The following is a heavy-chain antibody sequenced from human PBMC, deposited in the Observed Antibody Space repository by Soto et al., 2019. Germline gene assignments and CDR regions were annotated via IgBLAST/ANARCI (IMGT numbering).Heavy chain of an antibody. CDR1: GFALSGSA. V-gene: IGHV3-73*01. CDR3: RVVVAATPPPSVDY. Sequence: PGGSLRLSCAAAGFALSGSAMHWVRPASGKGLEWVGRIRSKANSYATAYAASVNGRFTTSTDDSKNTAYLQMNTLKPEDTAVYYCRVVVAATPPPSVDYWGQGTLVTVSS. D-gene: IGHD2-15*01. J-gene: IGHJ4*02. CDR2: IRSKANSYAT.